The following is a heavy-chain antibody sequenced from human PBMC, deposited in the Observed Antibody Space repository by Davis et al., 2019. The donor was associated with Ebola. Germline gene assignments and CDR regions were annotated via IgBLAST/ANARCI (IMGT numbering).Heavy chain of an antibody. D-gene: IGHD4-17*01. CDR3: ARNGDYDPWFDP. CDR1: GYSFKNYA. V-gene: IGHV1-69*13. Sequence: SVKVSCKASGYSFKNYAISWVRQAPGQGLEWMGAIIPVYGTTNYAQEFQGRLTITADESTSTAYMELNSLRPEDTALYYCARNGDYDPWFDPWGQGTLVTVSS. CDR2: IIPVYGTT. J-gene: IGHJ5*02.